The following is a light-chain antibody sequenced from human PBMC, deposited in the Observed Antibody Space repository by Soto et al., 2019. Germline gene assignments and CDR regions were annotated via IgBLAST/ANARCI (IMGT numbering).Light chain of an antibody. V-gene: IGKV1-9*01. CDR2: GVS. Sequence: DIQLAQSPSFRSASVGDRVTITCRASQRISSYLHWSQEKPGKAPKLLISGVSTLETGVPSRFSVSGSGSEFTLTIISLQPDEFATYYCLQIHTFPRTFGQGTKLEIK. CDR3: LQIHTFPRT. CDR1: QRISSY. J-gene: IGKJ2*01.